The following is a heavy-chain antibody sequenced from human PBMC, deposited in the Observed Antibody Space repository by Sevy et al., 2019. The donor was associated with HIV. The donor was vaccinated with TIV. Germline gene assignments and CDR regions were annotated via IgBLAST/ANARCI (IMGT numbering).Heavy chain of an antibody. V-gene: IGHV3-13*01. Sequence: GGSLRLSCAGYGFSFSGSDMHWVRQPTGKGLEWISSMGTLGDTFYADSVKGRLTISRDNAKSSLYLEMSSLRAGDTAVYYCVRGIQTRCDRTGCPLDNWGQGTLVTVSS. CDR3: VRGIQTRCDRTGCPLDN. CDR1: GFSFSGSD. CDR2: MGTLGDT. J-gene: IGHJ4*02. D-gene: IGHD6-19*01.